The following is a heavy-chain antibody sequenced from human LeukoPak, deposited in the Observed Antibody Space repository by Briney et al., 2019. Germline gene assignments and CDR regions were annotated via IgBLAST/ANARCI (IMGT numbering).Heavy chain of an antibody. CDR3: ARERVTMVRGVIVIYYGMDV. V-gene: IGHV4-4*07. J-gene: IGHJ6*02. D-gene: IGHD3-10*01. Sequence: SETLSLTCTVSGGSISSYYWSWIRQPAGKGLEWIGRIYTSGSTNYNPSLKSRVTMSVDTSKNQFSLKLSFVTAADTAVYYCARERVTMVRGVIVIYYGMDVWGQGTTVTVSS. CDR2: IYTSGST. CDR1: GGSISSYY.